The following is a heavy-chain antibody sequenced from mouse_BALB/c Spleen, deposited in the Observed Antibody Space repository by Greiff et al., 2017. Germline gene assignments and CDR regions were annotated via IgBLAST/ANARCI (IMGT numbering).Heavy chain of an antibody. CDR1: GFTFSSYA. V-gene: IGHV5-9-3*01. CDR3: ARRVGLRRDWYFDV. CDR2: ISSGGSYT. D-gene: IGHD2-4*01. J-gene: IGHJ1*01. Sequence: DVHLVESGGGLVKPGGSLKLSCAASGFTFSSYAMSWVRQTPEKRLEWVATISSGGSYTYYPDSVKGRFTISRDNAKNTLYLQMSSLRSEDTAMYYCARRVGLRRDWYFDVWGAGTTVTVSS.